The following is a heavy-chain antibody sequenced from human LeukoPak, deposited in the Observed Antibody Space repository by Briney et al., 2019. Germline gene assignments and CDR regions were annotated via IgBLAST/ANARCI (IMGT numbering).Heavy chain of an antibody. D-gene: IGHD6-6*01. V-gene: IGHV1-2*02. CDR2: INPNSGGT. Sequence: ASVKVSCKASGYTFTGYYMHWVRQAPGQGVEWMGWINPNSGGTNYAQKFQGRVTMTGDTSISTAYMELSRLRSDDTAVYYCARDYSSTSSYFDYWGQGTLVTVSS. J-gene: IGHJ4*02. CDR1: GYTFTGYY. CDR3: ARDYSSTSSYFDY.